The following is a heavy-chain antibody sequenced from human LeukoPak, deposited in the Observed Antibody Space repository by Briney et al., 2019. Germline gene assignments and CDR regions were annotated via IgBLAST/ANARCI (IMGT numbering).Heavy chain of an antibody. D-gene: IGHD1-26*01. CDR3: ARARATYSASSL. CDR2: ISAYNGNT. CDR1: GYTFTSYG. V-gene: IGHV1-18*01. J-gene: IGHJ4*02. Sequence: ASVKVSCKASGYTFTSYGISWVRQAPGQGLEWMGWISAYNGNTNYAQKLQGRVTMTTDTSTSTAYMELRSLRSDDTAVYYCARARATYSASSLWGQGALVTVSS.